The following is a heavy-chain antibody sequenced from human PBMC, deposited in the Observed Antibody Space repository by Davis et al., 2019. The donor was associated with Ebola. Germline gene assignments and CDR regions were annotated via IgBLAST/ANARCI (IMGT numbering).Heavy chain of an antibody. J-gene: IGHJ4*02. CDR3: ARVGRVRGVMEDY. CDR1: GFSVITNY. CDR2: LYSGGET. Sequence: GESLKISCAISGFSVITNYMSWVRQAPGKGLEWISVLYSGGETYYADSVKGRFTISRDNSKNLLYLQMSSLRDDDTAVYYCARVGRVRGVMEDYWGQGTLVTVSS. D-gene: IGHD3-10*01. V-gene: IGHV3-53*05.